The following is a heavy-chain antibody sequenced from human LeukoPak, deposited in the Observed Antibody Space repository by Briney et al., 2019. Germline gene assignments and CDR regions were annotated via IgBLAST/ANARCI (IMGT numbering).Heavy chain of an antibody. CDR1: GYTFTLFD. CDR2: TSTYNDKT. V-gene: IGHV1-18*01. Sequence: ASVKVSCKTSGYTFTLFDINWVRQAPGQGLEWMAWTSTYNDKTKYAQKFQGRVTMSADTSTATAYMELRTLRSDDTAVYYCARVGAVTSSGLDAWGQGTLVTVSS. J-gene: IGHJ5*02. D-gene: IGHD4/OR15-4a*01. CDR3: ARVGAVTSSGLDA.